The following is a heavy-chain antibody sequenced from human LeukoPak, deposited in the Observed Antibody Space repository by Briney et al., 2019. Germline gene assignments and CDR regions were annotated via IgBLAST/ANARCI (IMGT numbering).Heavy chain of an antibody. J-gene: IGHJ4*02. Sequence: GGSLRLSCAASGFTFSLYSMYWVRQAPGKGLEWEAVIPNDGSNKYYADSVKGRFNISRDNSKNTLYLQMNSLRAEDTAVYYCAKDPVVVPAASPFDYWGQGTLVTVSS. CDR2: IPNDGSNK. V-gene: IGHV3-30-3*01. CDR1: GFTFSLYS. CDR3: AKDPVVVPAASPFDY. D-gene: IGHD2-2*01.